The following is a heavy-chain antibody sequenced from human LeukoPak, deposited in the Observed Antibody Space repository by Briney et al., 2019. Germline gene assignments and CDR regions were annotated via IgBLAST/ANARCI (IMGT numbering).Heavy chain of an antibody. V-gene: IGHV4-31*03. Sequence: SETLSLTCTVSGGSISSGTHYYNWIRQHPGKGVEWIGYIYYTGITSYNPSLKSRVTMSVDTSMNQVSLKVTSLTAADTAVYYCAASSGVTLGRFWGQGALVTVSS. CDR3: AASSGVTLGRF. CDR2: IYYTGIT. CDR1: GGSISSGTHY. J-gene: IGHJ4*02. D-gene: IGHD3-16*01.